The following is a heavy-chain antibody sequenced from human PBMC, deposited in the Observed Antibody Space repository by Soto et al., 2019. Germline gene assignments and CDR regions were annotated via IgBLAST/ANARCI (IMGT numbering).Heavy chain of an antibody. CDR3: AKDPASFYDIPTPP. CDR1: GFTFSSYA. V-gene: IGHV3-23*01. D-gene: IGHD3-9*01. Sequence: GGSLRLSCAASGFTFSSYAMSWVRQAPGKGLEWGSAISGSGGSTYYADSVKGRVTISRDNSKNTLYLQMNSLRAEDTAVYYCAKDPASFYDIPTPPWGQGTLVTVSS. J-gene: IGHJ5*02. CDR2: ISGSGGST.